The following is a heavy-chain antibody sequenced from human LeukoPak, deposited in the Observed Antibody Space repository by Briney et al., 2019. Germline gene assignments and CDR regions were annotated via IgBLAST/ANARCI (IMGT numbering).Heavy chain of an antibody. CDR2: ISDSGGST. CDR1: GFTFSSYA. CDR3: AKDGGVDYDFWSGYYSYYYGMDV. V-gene: IGHV3-23*01. D-gene: IGHD3-3*01. Sequence: GGSLRLSCAASGFTFSSYAMSWVRQAPGKGLEWVSAISDSGGSTYYADSVKGRFTISRDNSKNTLYLQMNSLRAEDTAVYYCAKDGGVDYDFWSGYYSYYYGMDVWGQGTTDTVSS. J-gene: IGHJ6*02.